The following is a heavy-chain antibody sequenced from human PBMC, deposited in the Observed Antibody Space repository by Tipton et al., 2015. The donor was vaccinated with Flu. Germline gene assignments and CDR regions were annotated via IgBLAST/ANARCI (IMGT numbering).Heavy chain of an antibody. CDR2: IYYSGIT. CDR3: ARGDSGAYYYYMDV. D-gene: IGHD2-15*01. J-gene: IGHJ6*03. Sequence: TLSLTCTVSGGSVSSGSYYWSWIRQPPGKGLEWIGYIYYSGITNYNPSLKSRVTISVDTSKNQFSLRLSSVIAADTAVYYCARGDSGAYYYYMDVWGKGTTVTVSS. CDR1: GGSVSSGSYY. V-gene: IGHV4-61*01.